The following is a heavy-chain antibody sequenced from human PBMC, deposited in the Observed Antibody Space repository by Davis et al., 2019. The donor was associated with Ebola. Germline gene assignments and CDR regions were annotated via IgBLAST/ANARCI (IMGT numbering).Heavy chain of an antibody. Sequence: AASVKVSCKASGGTFSSYAISWVRHPPGQGLEWMGIINPSGGSTSYAQTFQGRVTITRDPSTSTVYMELGSLRSEDTAVYSCARAGIAAAGYYFDYWGQGTLVTVSS. D-gene: IGHD6-13*01. J-gene: IGHJ4*02. CDR1: GGTFSSYA. V-gene: IGHV1-46*01. CDR2: INPSGGST. CDR3: ARAGIAAAGYYFDY.